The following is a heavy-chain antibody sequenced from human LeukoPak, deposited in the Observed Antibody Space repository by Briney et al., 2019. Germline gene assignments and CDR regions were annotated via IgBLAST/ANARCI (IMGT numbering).Heavy chain of an antibody. CDR2: IYYSGTT. J-gene: IGHJ5*01. Sequence: KTSETLSLTCTVSGGSISGYYWTWIRQSPGKGLEWLGYIYYSGTTNYNPYLKSRATISVDTSKNQFSLKPSSVTAADTAVYYCARGTIFGAATNCFDSWGQGTLVIVSS. CDR3: ARGTIFGAATNCFDS. D-gene: IGHD3-3*01. CDR1: GGSISGYY. V-gene: IGHV4-59*01.